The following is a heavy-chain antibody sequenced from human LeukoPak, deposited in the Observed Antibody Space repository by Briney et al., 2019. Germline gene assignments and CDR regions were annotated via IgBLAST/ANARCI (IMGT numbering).Heavy chain of an antibody. CDR3: ARGRGSGTGLRRLDF. D-gene: IGHD6-19*01. J-gene: IGHJ4*02. V-gene: IGHV1-8*01. CDR1: GYTFTSYD. CDR2: MNPNSGNT. Sequence: ASVTVSFKASGYTFTSYDINWVRQATGQGPEWMGWMNPNSGNTGYAQKFQGRVTMTRDTSITTAYMELSSLIYDDTTVYYCARGRGSGTGLRRLDFWGQGTLVTVSS.